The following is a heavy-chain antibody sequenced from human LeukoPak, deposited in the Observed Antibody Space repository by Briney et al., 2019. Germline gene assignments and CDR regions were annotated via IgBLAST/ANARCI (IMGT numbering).Heavy chain of an antibody. V-gene: IGHV4-39*02. CDR1: GGSINSSSYY. CDR3: ARELYYDFWSGYPDYFDY. Sequence: SETLSLTCTVTGGSINSSSYYWGWIRQPPGKGLEWIGSIYYSGSTYYNPSLKSRVTISVDTSKNQFSLKLSSVPAADTAVYYCARELYYDFWSGYPDYFDYWGQGTLVTVSS. CDR2: IYYSGST. J-gene: IGHJ4*02. D-gene: IGHD3-3*01.